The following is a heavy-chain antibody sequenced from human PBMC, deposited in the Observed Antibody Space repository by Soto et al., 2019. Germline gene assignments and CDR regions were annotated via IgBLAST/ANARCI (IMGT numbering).Heavy chain of an antibody. D-gene: IGHD1-26*01. CDR1: GGSISSSSYY. CDR3: AGRARELSSYNWFDP. Sequence: SETLSLTCAVSGGSISSSSYYWGWIRQPPGKGLEWIGNIYYSGSTYYNPSLKSRVTISVDTSKNQFSLKLSSVTAADTAVYYCAGRARELSSYNWFDPWGQGTLVTVSS. J-gene: IGHJ5*02. V-gene: IGHV4-39*01. CDR2: IYYSGST.